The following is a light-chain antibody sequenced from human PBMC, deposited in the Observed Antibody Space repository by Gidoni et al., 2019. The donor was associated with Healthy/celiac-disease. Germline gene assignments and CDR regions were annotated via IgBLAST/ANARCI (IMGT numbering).Light chain of an antibody. CDR3: LQRYSTRPWP. J-gene: IGKJ1*01. CDR1: QSISSY. V-gene: IGKV1-39*01. CDR2: AAS. Sequence: DIQTTEAASSLSASVGDRVTITCRASQSISSYLNWLQQQPGHAPKHLIYAASSLHSGVPSRFSGSGSGTDFTLTISSLQPEDFAPFYYLQRYSTRPWPFGQGTKVEIK.